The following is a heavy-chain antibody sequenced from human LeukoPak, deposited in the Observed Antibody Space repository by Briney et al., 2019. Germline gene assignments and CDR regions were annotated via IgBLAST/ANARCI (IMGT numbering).Heavy chain of an antibody. CDR2: IYYSEST. D-gene: IGHD2-2*01. J-gene: IGHJ6*02. CDR1: GGSFSSGSYY. V-gene: IGHV4-61*01. Sequence: PSETLSLTCTVSGGSFSSGSYYWSWIRQPPGKGLEWIGYIYYSESTNYNPSLKSRVTISVDTSKNQFSLKLTSVTAADTAVYYCARAPPHCSSTSCYYYYGMDVWGQGTTVIVSS. CDR3: ARAPPHCSSTSCYYYYGMDV.